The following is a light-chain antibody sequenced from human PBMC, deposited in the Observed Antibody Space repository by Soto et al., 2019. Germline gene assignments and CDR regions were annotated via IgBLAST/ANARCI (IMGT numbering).Light chain of an antibody. CDR1: QSVSTY. CDR2: DAS. Sequence: EIVLTQSPATLSLSPGERATLSCRASQSVSTYLAWYQQKPGQVPRLLIYDASKRAPGTPARFSGSGSGTDFTLTISSLEREDFAIYYCQQRSDWLTFGGGTKVDIK. V-gene: IGKV3-11*01. J-gene: IGKJ4*01. CDR3: QQRSDWLT.